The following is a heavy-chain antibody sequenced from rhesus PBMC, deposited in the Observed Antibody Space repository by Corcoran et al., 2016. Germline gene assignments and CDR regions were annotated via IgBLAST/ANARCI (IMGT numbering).Heavy chain of an antibody. CDR2: IRSKYNNYAT. CDR3: TTDVLY. CDR1: GFTFSDYA. Sequence: QLVESGGGLVQPGGSLRLSCAASGFTFSDYALSWVRQASGKGLEWVGYIRSKYNNYATEYAASVKGRFTISRDDSKNTLYLQMSSLKTEDTAVYYCTTDVLYWGQGVLVTVSS. D-gene: IGHD2-15*01. V-gene: IGHV3-186*02. J-gene: IGHJ4*01.